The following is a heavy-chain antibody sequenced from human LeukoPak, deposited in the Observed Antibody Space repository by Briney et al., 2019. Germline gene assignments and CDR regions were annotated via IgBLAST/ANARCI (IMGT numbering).Heavy chain of an antibody. D-gene: IGHD6-13*01. Sequence: SETLSLTCTVSGGSISGSYWNWVRQPAERGLEWIGRIYTSGSTNYNPSLKSRVTMSVDTSKNQFSLKLSSVTAADTAVYYCARQSSSSSWFDPWGQGTLVTVSS. J-gene: IGHJ5*02. CDR2: IYTSGST. CDR3: ARQSSSSSWFDP. V-gene: IGHV4-4*07. CDR1: GGSISGSY.